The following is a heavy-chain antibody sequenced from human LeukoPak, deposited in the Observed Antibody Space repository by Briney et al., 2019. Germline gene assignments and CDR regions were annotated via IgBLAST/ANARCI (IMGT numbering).Heavy chain of an antibody. D-gene: IGHD6-13*01. CDR1: GFTFSSHG. CDR2: IIPSGHTT. J-gene: IGHJ4*02. Sequence: GGSLRLSCAASGFTFSSHGMNWVRQAPGKGLEWVSGIIPSGHTTYYADSVRGRFTISRDNSRNTLYLQMNSLRAEDTAVYYCARDSSSWELDYWGQGTLVTVSS. V-gene: IGHV3-23*01. CDR3: ARDSSSWELDY.